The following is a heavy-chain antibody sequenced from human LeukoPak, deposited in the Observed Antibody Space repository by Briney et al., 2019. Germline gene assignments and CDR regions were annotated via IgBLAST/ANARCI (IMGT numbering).Heavy chain of an antibody. CDR1: GFTFSNYE. CDR3: ARDSSGWYYFDY. V-gene: IGHV3-48*03. J-gene: IGHJ4*02. D-gene: IGHD6-19*01. Sequence: QSGGSLRLSCAASGFTFSNYEMNWVRQAPGKGLEWVSYISRSSGSSIYYADSVKGRFTIPRDNAKNSLYLQMNSLRAEDTAVYYCARDSSGWYYFDYWGQGILVTVSS. CDR2: ISRSSGSSI.